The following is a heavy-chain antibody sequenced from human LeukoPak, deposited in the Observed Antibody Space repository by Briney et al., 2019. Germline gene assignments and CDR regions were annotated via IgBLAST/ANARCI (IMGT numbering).Heavy chain of an antibody. D-gene: IGHD2-8*01. CDR1: GFTFSSYS. J-gene: IGHJ4*02. Sequence: PGGSLRLSCAASGFTFSSYSMNWVRQAPGKGLEWVSSISSSSSYIYYADSVKGRFTISRDNAKNSLYLQMNSLRAEDTAVYYCARARGSCTNGVCYYFDYWGQGTLVTVSS. V-gene: IGHV3-21*01. CDR3: ARARGSCTNGVCYYFDY. CDR2: ISSSSSYI.